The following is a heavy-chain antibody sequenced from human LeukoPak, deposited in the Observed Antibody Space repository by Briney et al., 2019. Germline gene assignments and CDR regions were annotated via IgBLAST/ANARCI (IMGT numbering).Heavy chain of an antibody. V-gene: IGHV3-23*01. Sequence: PGGSLRLSCAASGFTLSNSAMSWVRQAPGKGLEWVSGFSGPGKTYYADSVKGRFTISRDNSKNTLYLQMNSLRAEDTAVYYCAKDLTPDAFDIWGQGTMVTVSS. CDR1: GFTLSNSA. J-gene: IGHJ3*02. CDR2: FSGPGKT. CDR3: AKDLTPDAFDI.